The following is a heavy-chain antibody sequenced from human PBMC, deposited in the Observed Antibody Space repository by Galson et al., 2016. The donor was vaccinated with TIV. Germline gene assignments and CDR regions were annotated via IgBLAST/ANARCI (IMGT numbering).Heavy chain of an antibody. Sequence: SLRLSCAASGFTFTSYGMHWVRQAPGKGLEWVAVIWYDGSNKYYADSVKGRFTISRDTSKNTLYLQMNSLRADDTAVYYCARSRSKAGMTDPDSWGQGTLVTVSS. D-gene: IGHD1-1*01. J-gene: IGHJ5*02. CDR1: GFTFTSYG. CDR2: IWYDGSNK. CDR3: ARSRSKAGMTDPDS. V-gene: IGHV3-33*01.